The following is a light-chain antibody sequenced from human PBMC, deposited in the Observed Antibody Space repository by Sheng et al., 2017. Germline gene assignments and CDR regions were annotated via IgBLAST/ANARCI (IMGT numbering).Light chain of an antibody. CDR3: QQYGPSPLYT. Sequence: EIVMTQSPATLSLSPGERATLSCRASQSVSSNVAWYQQKPGLAPRLLIYGASNRATGIPDRFSGSGSGTDFTLTISRLEPEDFAVYYCQQYGPSPLYTFGQGTKLEI. CDR1: QSVSSN. V-gene: IGKV3-20*01. CDR2: GAS. J-gene: IGKJ2*01.